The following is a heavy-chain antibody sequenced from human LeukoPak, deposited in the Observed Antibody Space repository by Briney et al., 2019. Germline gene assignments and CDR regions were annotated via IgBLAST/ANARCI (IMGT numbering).Heavy chain of an antibody. Sequence: GGSLRLSCAASGFTFSSYTMNWVRQAPGKGLEWVANIKEDGSEKYYVDSVKGRFTISRDNAKNLLHLQMNSLRAEDTAVYYCARDRNTDFWSGYYTNYFDYWGQGTLVTVSS. V-gene: IGHV3-7*01. J-gene: IGHJ4*02. D-gene: IGHD3-3*01. CDR1: GFTFSSYT. CDR3: ARDRNTDFWSGYYTNYFDY. CDR2: IKEDGSEK.